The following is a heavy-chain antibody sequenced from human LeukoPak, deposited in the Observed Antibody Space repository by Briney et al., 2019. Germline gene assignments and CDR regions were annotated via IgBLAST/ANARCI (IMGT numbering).Heavy chain of an antibody. V-gene: IGHV3-30-3*01. CDR3: ARDAGTALARYFDY. Sequence: PGRSLRLSCAASGFTFSSYAMHWVRQAPGKGLEWVAGISYDGSNKYYADSVKGRFTISRDNSKNTLYLQMNSLRAEDTAVYYCARDAGTALARYFDYWGQGTLVTVSS. CDR2: ISYDGSNK. J-gene: IGHJ4*02. CDR1: GFTFSSYA. D-gene: IGHD5-18*01.